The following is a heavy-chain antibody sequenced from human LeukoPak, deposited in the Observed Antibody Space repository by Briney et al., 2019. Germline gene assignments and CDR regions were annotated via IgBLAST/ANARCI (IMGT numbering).Heavy chain of an antibody. V-gene: IGHV4-30-2*01. D-gene: IGHD1-1*01. CDR3: ARTLKNGPGFDY. Sequence: TSETLSLTCTVSGGSISNGGYSWSWIRQPPGKGLEWIGNIYHSGTTYYNPSLKSRVTISVDRSRNQLSLKLNSVTAADTAVYYCARTLKNGPGFDYWGRGTLVTVSS. CDR2: IYHSGTT. CDR1: GGSISNGGYS. J-gene: IGHJ4*02.